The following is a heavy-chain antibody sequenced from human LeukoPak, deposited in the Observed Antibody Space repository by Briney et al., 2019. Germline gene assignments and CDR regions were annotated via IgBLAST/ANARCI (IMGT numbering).Heavy chain of an antibody. J-gene: IGHJ3*01. CDR3: ARETEKQWHY. D-gene: IGHD6-19*01. CDR1: GYSIRSGYQ. V-gene: IGHV4-38-2*02. Sequence: SETLSLTCSVSGYSIRSGYQWGWIRQAPGKGLEWIGSIFHTGYTFYDPSFKRRLTISVDTSKNQFSLRLSSVTAADTAVYYCARETEKQWHYWGHGTMVTVSS. CDR2: IFHTGYT.